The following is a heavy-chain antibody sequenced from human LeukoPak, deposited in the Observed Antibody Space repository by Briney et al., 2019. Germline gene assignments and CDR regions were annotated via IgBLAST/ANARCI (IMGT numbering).Heavy chain of an antibody. D-gene: IGHD3-10*01. CDR3: ARAVSMVRGVIDYYGMDV. V-gene: IGHV1-8*01. Sequence: ASVKVSCKASGYTFTSYDINWVRQATGQGLEWIGWMNPNSGNTGYAQKFQGRVTMTRNTSISTAYMELSSLRSEDTAVYYCARAVSMVRGVIDYYGMDVWGQGTTVTVSS. CDR1: GYTFTSYD. J-gene: IGHJ6*02. CDR2: MNPNSGNT.